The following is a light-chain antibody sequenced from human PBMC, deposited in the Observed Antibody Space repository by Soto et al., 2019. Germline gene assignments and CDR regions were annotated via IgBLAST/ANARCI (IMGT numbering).Light chain of an antibody. CDR3: QQYGSSPLWT. CDR1: QSVRSSY. Sequence: EIVLTQSPGTLSLSPGERATLSCRASQSVRSSYLAWYQQKPGQAPGLLIYGASSRATGIPDRFSGSGSGTDFTLTISRLEPEDFAVYYCQQYGSSPLWTFGQGTKVDIK. J-gene: IGKJ1*01. CDR2: GAS. V-gene: IGKV3-20*01.